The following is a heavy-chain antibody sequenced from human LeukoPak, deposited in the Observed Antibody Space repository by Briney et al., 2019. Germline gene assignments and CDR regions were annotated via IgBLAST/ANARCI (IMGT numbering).Heavy chain of an antibody. Sequence: PSETLSLTCTVSGGSISSYYWSWIRQSPGKGLECIGYIHCTGSTNYNPSLKSRVTISVDTSKNQFSLKLSSVTAADTAVYYCARPTPRGTAMVRKSERYFDLWGRGTLVTVSS. CDR3: ARPTPRGTAMVRKSERYFDL. V-gene: IGHV4-59*12. CDR1: GGSISSYY. CDR2: IHCTGST. D-gene: IGHD5-18*01. J-gene: IGHJ2*01.